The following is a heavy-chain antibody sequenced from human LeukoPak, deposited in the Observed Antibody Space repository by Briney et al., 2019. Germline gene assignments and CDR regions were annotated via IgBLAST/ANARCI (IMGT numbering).Heavy chain of an antibody. CDR2: ISSSGNTK. Sequence: GGSLRLSCAASGFTFSDFYMSWIRQAPGKGLEWVSYISSSGNTKYYADSVKGRFTISRDNSKNTMYLQMNSLRGEDTAVYYCAREEMATVTIDYWGQGTLVIVSS. CDR3: AREEMATVTIDY. J-gene: IGHJ4*02. V-gene: IGHV3-11*04. CDR1: GFTFSDFY. D-gene: IGHD5-12*01.